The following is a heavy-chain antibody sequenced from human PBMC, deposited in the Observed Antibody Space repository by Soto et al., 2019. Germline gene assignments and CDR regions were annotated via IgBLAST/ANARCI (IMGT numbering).Heavy chain of an antibody. J-gene: IGHJ6*02. CDR3: AKDYYYGGKSLGYYYYGMDV. CDR1: GFTFSSYG. D-gene: IGHD4-17*01. V-gene: IGHV3-30*18. CDR2: ISYDGSNK. Sequence: QVQLVESGGGVVQPGRSLRLSCAASGFTFSSYGMHWVRQAPGKGLEWVAVISYDGSNKYYADSVKGRFTISRDNSKNSLYLENNILRAEDTAVYYCAKDYYYGGKSLGYYYYGMDVWGQGTTVTVS.